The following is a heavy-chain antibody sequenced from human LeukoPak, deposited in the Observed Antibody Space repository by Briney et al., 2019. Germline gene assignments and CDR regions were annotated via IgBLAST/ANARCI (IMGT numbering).Heavy chain of an antibody. V-gene: IGHV1-69*04. Sequence: ASVKVSCKASGGTFSSYAISWVRQAPGQGLEWMGRIIPILGIANYAQKFQGRVTITPDKSTSTAYMELSSLRSEDTAVYYCARWRSRYGDYVAWGQGTLVTVSS. D-gene: IGHD4-17*01. CDR1: GGTFSSYA. CDR3: ARWRSRYGDYVA. J-gene: IGHJ5*02. CDR2: IIPILGIA.